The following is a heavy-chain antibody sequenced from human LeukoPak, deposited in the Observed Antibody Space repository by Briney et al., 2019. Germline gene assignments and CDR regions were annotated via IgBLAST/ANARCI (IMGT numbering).Heavy chain of an antibody. CDR3: ARPLGDCSGGSCYSEMDV. CDR2: ISNDGSNK. Sequence: GRSLRLSCAASRFSFSYYAMNSVRQAPGKGLEWVSLISNDGSNKYYAASVKGRFTVSRDKSKNTVSLQMKRLRAEDTAVYYCARPLGDCSGGSCYSEMDVWGQGTTVTVSS. D-gene: IGHD2-15*01. V-gene: IGHV3-30*04. CDR1: RFSFSYYA. J-gene: IGHJ6*02.